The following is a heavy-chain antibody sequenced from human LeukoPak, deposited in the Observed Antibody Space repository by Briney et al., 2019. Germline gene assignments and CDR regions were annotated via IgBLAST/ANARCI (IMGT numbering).Heavy chain of an antibody. CDR1: GGSISSAGYY. Sequence: KPSETLSLTCTVSGGSISSAGYYWNWIRQHPTEGLEWIVHIYYTGRTTYNPSVKSRVTISADTSKNQFSLKLNSVTAADTAVYFCASAPLGNSFGYMAYWGQGALVTVSS. CDR3: ASAPLGNSFGYMAY. CDR2: IYYTGRT. J-gene: IGHJ4*02. D-gene: IGHD5-18*01. V-gene: IGHV4-31*03.